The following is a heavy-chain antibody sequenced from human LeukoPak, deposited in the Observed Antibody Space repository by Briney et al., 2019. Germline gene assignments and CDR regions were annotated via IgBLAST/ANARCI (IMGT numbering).Heavy chain of an antibody. V-gene: IGHV1-18*01. CDR3: ARLGARGSSSWHFDY. D-gene: IGHD6-13*01. CDR1: GYTFTSYG. J-gene: IGHJ4*02. CDR2: ISAYNGNT. Sequence: ASAKVSCKASGYTFTSYGISWVRQAPGQGLEWMGWISAYNGNTNYAQKLQGRVTMTTDTSTSTAYMELRSLRSDDTAVYYCARLGARGSSSWHFDYWGQGTLVTVSS.